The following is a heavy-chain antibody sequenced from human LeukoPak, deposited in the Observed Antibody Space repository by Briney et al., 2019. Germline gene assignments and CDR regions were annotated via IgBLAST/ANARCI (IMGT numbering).Heavy chain of an antibody. Sequence: PGGSLRLSCAASGFTFSSYGMSWVRQAPGKGLEWVSAISGSGGSTYYADSVKGRFTISRDNSKNTLYLQMNSLRAEDTAVYYCAKASLSSGYSYGYDYWGQGTLVTVSS. D-gene: IGHD5-18*01. CDR1: GFTFSSYG. V-gene: IGHV3-23*01. J-gene: IGHJ4*02. CDR3: AKASLSSGYSYGYDY. CDR2: ISGSGGST.